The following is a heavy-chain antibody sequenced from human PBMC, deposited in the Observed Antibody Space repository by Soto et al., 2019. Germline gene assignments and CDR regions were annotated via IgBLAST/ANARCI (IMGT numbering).Heavy chain of an antibody. D-gene: IGHD3-9*01. CDR1: GGSFSGYY. CDR3: ARGYYDILTGYYLDY. V-gene: IGHV4-34*01. CDR2: INHSGST. Sequence: PSETLSLTCAVYGGSFSGYYWSWIRQPPGKGLEWIGEINHSGSTNYNPSLKSRVTISVDTSKNQFSLKLSSVTAADTAVYYCARGYYDILTGYYLDYWGQGTLVTVSS. J-gene: IGHJ4*02.